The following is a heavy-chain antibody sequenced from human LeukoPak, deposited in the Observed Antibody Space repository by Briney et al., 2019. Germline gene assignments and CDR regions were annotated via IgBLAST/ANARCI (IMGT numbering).Heavy chain of an antibody. CDR2: IYYTGST. Sequence: SETLSLTCTVSGGSISSSNYYWGWVRQPPGKGLEWIGSIYYTGSTYYNPSLKSRVTISVDTSKYQFSLKLSSVTAADTAVYYCARDQGATEGRDAFDIWGQGTMVTVSS. CDR1: GGSISSSNYY. V-gene: IGHV4-39*02. CDR3: ARDQGATEGRDAFDI. D-gene: IGHD1-26*01. J-gene: IGHJ3*02.